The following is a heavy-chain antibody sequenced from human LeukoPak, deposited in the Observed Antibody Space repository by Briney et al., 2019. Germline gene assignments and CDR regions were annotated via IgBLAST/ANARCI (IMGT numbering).Heavy chain of an antibody. CDR2: ISSSSSYI. V-gene: IGHV3-21*01. CDR3: ARDSVPAAIPTWIDY. CDR1: GFTFSSYS. J-gene: IGHJ4*02. Sequence: AGGSLRLSCAASGFTFSSYSMNWVRQAPGKGLEWVSSISSSSSYIYYADSVKGRFTISRDNAKNSLYLQMNSLRAEDTAVYYCARDSVPAAIPTWIDYWGQGTLVTVSS. D-gene: IGHD2-2*02.